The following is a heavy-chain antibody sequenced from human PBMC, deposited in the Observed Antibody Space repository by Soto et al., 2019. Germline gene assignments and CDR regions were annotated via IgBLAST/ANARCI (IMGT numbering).Heavy chain of an antibody. CDR1: GGSISSGDYY. J-gene: IGHJ6*02. Sequence: PSETLSLTCTVSGGSISSGDYYWSWIRQPPGKGLEWIGYIYYSGSTYYNPSLKSRVTISVDTSKNQFSLKLSSVTAADTAVYYCARALFSTSWTYYYYYGMDVWGQGTTVTVSS. CDR3: ARALFSTSWTYYYYYGMDV. V-gene: IGHV4-30-4*01. D-gene: IGHD2-2*01. CDR2: IYYSGST.